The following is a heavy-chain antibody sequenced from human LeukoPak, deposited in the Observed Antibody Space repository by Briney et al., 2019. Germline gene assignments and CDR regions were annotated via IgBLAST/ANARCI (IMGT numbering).Heavy chain of an antibody. CDR3: ARDEASTGLTYYYGMDV. CDR2: IKQDGSEK. D-gene: IGHD4-17*01. Sequence: GGSLRLSCAASGFTFSSYWMSWVRQAPGKGLEGVANIKQDGSEKYYVDSVKGRFTISRDNAKNSLYLQMNSLRAEDTAVYYCARDEASTGLTYYYGMDVWGQGTTVTVSS. J-gene: IGHJ6*02. CDR1: GFTFSSYW. V-gene: IGHV3-7*01.